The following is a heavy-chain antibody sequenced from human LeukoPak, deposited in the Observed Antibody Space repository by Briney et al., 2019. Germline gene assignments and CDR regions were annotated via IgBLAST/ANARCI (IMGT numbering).Heavy chain of an antibody. V-gene: IGHV3-20*04. CDR1: GFTLDDYG. D-gene: IGHD6-19*01. CDR3: ARAPTAYSSGWYVDY. Sequence: PGGSLRLFCAASGFTLDDYGMSWVRQAPGKGLEWVSGINWNGGSTGYADSVKGRFTISRDNAKNSLYLQMNSLRAEDTALYYCARAPTAYSSGWYVDYWGQGTLVTVSS. CDR2: INWNGGST. J-gene: IGHJ4*02.